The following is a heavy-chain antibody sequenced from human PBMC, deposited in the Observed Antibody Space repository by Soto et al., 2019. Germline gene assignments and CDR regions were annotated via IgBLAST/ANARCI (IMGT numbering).Heavy chain of an antibody. Sequence: EVQLVESGGGLVKPGGSLRLSCAASGFTFSSYSMNWVRQAPGKGLEWVSSISSSSSYIYYADSVKGRFTISRDNAKNSLYLQMNSLRAEDTAVYYCARDGGYDTPTGSWYFDLWGRGTLVTVSS. D-gene: IGHD3-22*01. CDR3: ARDGGYDTPTGSWYFDL. J-gene: IGHJ2*01. V-gene: IGHV3-21*01. CDR2: ISSSSSYI. CDR1: GFTFSSYS.